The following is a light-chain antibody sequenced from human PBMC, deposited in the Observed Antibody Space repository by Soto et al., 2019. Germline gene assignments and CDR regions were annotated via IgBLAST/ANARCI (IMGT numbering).Light chain of an antibody. CDR1: QRVSSSY. CDR3: QQYGSSPLT. Sequence: EIVLTQSPATLSLSPGERATLSCGASQRVSSSYLAWYQQKPGLAPRLLIYDASSRATGIPDRFSGRGSGTDVTLTISRMEPEDFAVYYCQQYGSSPLTFGGGTKVEIK. J-gene: IGKJ4*01. CDR2: DAS. V-gene: IGKV3D-20*01.